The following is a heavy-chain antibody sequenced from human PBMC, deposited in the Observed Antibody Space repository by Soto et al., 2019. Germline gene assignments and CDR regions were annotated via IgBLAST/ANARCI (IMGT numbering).Heavy chain of an antibody. J-gene: IGHJ4*02. CDR3: AKGAVISIFGYFDF. CDR2: ISWNSGNI. D-gene: IGHD3-3*01. V-gene: IGHV3-9*01. Sequence: EVHLVESGGGLVQPGRSLRLSCAASGFIFEDYAMHWVRQVPGKGLEWVSSISWNSGNIVYADSVKGRFTVSRDSANNSLYLQMNSLRTEDTALYYCAKGAVISIFGYFDFCGQGTLVTVSS. CDR1: GFIFEDYA.